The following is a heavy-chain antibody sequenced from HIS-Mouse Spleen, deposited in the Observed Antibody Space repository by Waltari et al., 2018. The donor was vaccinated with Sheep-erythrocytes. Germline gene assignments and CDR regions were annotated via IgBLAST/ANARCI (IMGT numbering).Heavy chain of an antibody. D-gene: IGHD6-6*01. CDR1: GFTFSSYS. CDR3: ARDSTSDAFDI. J-gene: IGHJ3*02. V-gene: IGHV3-21*01. Sequence: EVQLVESGGGLVKPGGSLRLSCAASGFTFSSYSMNWVRQAPGKGLEWVSSISSSSSIYYANSVKGRFTISRDNAKNSLYLQMNSLRAEDTAVYYCARDSTSDAFDIWGQGTMVTVSS. CDR2: ISSSSSI.